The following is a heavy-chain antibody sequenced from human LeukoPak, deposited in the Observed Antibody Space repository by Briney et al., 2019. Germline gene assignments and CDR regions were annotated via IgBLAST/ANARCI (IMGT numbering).Heavy chain of an antibody. CDR1: GFTFDDYA. V-gene: IGHV3-9*01. Sequence: PGGSLRLSCAASGFTFDDYAMHWVRQAPGKGLEWVSGISWNSGSIGYADSVKGRFTISRDNAKNSLYLQMNSLRAEDTAVYYCARAGQDRGVINLYYGMDVWGQGTTVTVSS. J-gene: IGHJ6*02. CDR2: ISWNSGSI. D-gene: IGHD3-10*01. CDR3: ARAGQDRGVINLYYGMDV.